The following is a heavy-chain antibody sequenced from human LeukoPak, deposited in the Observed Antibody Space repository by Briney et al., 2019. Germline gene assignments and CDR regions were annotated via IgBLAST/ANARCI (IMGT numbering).Heavy chain of an antibody. CDR2: INPKRGVT. CDR1: GYTFTDYY. CDR3: ARERNYGDYGNAFDV. D-gene: IGHD4-17*01. J-gene: IGHJ3*01. V-gene: IGHV1-2*02. Sequence: ASVKVSFKASGYTFTDYYIHWMRQAPGQGLDWMGWINPKRGVTTYAQKFQGRVTMTRDTSITTAYMELTRLRSDDTTIYYCARERNYGDYGNAFDVWGQGTKVTVSS.